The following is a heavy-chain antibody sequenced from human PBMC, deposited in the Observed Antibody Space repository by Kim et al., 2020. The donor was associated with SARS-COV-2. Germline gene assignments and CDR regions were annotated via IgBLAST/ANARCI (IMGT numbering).Heavy chain of an antibody. CDR2: IYPGDSDT. Sequence: GESLKISCKGSGYSFTSYWIGWVRQMPGKGLEWMGIIYPGDSDTRYSPSFQGQVTIPADKSISTAYLQWSSLKASDTAMYYCARHPLENNWNHDLAFDICGQGAMVTVSS. V-gene: IGHV5-51*01. CDR1: GYSFTSYW. J-gene: IGHJ3*02. D-gene: IGHD1-1*01. CDR3: ARHPLENNWNHDLAFDI.